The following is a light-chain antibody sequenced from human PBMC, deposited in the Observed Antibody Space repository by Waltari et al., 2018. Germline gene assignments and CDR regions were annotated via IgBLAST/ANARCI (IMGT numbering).Light chain of an antibody. CDR2: VAS. Sequence: TQFTQSPSSLSAFVGGRVTITCRASQGIRKSLAWYQQKPGQAPKVLIDVASTLQSGVPSRFSASGSGTDFTLTISSLQPEDFATYYCQQLDSYPITFGQGTRLDIK. J-gene: IGKJ5*01. CDR1: QGIRKS. V-gene: IGKV1-9*01. CDR3: QQLDSYPIT.